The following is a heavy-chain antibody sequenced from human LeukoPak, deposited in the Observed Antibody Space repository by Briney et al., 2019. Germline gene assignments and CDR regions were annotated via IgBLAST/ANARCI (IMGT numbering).Heavy chain of an antibody. D-gene: IGHD3-22*01. Sequence: GASVKVSCKASGGTFSSYAISWVRQAPGQGLEWMGGIIPIFGTANYAQKFQGRVTITTDESTSTAYMELSSLRSEDTAVYYCARGLPTYCYDSSGDWGQGTLVTVSS. V-gene: IGHV1-69*05. CDR3: ARGLPTYCYDSSGD. CDR2: IIPIFGTA. J-gene: IGHJ4*02. CDR1: GGTFSSYA.